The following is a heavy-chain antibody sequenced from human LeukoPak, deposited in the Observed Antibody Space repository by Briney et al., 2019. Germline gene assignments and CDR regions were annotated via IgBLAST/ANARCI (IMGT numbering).Heavy chain of an antibody. J-gene: IGHJ2*01. CDR2: MNPNSGNT. CDR3: ARDGGWYLECWYFDF. V-gene: IGHV1-8*01. Sequence: ALVKVSCKASGYTFTSYDINWVRQATGQGLEWMGWMNPNSGNTGYAQKFQGRVTMTRNTSISTAYMELSSLRSEDTAVYYCARDGGWYLECWYFDFWGRGTLVTVSS. CDR1: GYTFTSYD. D-gene: IGHD6-19*01.